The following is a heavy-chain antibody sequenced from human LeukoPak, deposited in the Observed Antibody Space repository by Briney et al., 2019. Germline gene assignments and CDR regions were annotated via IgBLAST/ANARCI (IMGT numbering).Heavy chain of an antibody. D-gene: IGHD2-2*01. CDR3: ARRYCTSTNCYAFDI. J-gene: IGHJ3*02. Sequence: PGGSLRLSCAASGFTFSSYSMNWVRQAREKGLEWVSAISSDSNYIFYADSVQGRFTISRDNADNSLFLQMDSLRAEDTAVYYCARRYCTSTNCYAFDIWGQGTMVTVSS. CDR2: ISSDSNYI. V-gene: IGHV3-21*01. CDR1: GFTFSSYS.